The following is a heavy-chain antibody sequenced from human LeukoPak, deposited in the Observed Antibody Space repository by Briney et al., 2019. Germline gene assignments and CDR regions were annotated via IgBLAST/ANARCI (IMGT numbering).Heavy chain of an antibody. CDR3: ARQRYSVC. Sequence: PGVSLRLSCKASGFTFKSCWMTWVRQSPGRGLEWLGNINQPGSETYYVDAVKRRFTVSRHTPRNSLFPQVNCHRPGDGAVYYWARQRYSVCWGQATLVAVSS. CDR2: INQPGSET. J-gene: IGHJ4*02. CDR1: GFTFKSCW. D-gene: IGHD1-1*01. V-gene: IGHV3-7*01.